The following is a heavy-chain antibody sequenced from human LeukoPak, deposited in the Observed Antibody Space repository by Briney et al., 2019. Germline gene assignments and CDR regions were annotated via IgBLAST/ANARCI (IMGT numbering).Heavy chain of an antibody. CDR3: ARGLLYYDSSGYHY. J-gene: IGHJ4*02. CDR2: INHSGST. V-gene: IGHV4-34*01. Sequence: KSSETLSLTCAVYGGSFSGYYWSWIRQPPGKGLEWIGEINHSGSTNYNPSLKSRVTISVDTSKNQFSLKLSSVTAADTAVYYCARGLLYYDSSGYHYWGQGTLVTVSS. D-gene: IGHD3-22*01. CDR1: GGSFSGYY.